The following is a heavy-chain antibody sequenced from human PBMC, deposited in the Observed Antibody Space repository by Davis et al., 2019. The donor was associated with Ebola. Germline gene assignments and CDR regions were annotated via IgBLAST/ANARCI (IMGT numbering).Heavy chain of an antibody. Sequence: SVKVSCKASGGTFSSYTISWVRQAPGQGLEWMGRIIPILGIANYAQKFQGRVTITADKSTSTAYMELSSLRSEDTAVYYCTRHVSGDFWYFDLWGRGTLVTVSS. V-gene: IGHV1-69*02. CDR2: IIPILGIA. CDR1: GGTFSSYT. J-gene: IGHJ2*01. D-gene: IGHD4-17*01. CDR3: TRHVSGDFWYFDL.